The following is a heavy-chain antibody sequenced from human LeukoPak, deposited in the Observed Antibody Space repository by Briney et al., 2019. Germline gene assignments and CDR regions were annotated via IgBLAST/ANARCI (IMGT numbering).Heavy chain of an antibody. CDR3: ARDIDGYSSSWYSDY. D-gene: IGHD6-13*01. CDR1: GGTFSSYA. Sequence: SVKVSCKASGGTFSSYAISWVRQAPGHGLEWMGRIIPILGIANYAQKFQGRVTITADKSTSTAYMELSSLRSEDTAVYYCARDIDGYSSSWYSDYWGQGTLVTVSS. J-gene: IGHJ4*02. CDR2: IIPILGIA. V-gene: IGHV1-69*04.